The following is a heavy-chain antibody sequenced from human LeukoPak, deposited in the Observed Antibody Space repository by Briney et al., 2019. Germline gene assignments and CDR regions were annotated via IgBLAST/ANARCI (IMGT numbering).Heavy chain of an antibody. D-gene: IGHD1-26*01. J-gene: IGHJ4*02. V-gene: IGHV3-33*01. CDR1: GFTFSSYG. CDR3: ARDEGIVGAPYFDY. CDR2: IWYDGSNK. Sequence: PGGSLRLSCAASGFTFSSYGMHWVRQAPGKGLEWVAVIWYDGSNKYYADSVKGRFTISRDNSKNTLYLQMNSLRAEDTAVYYCARDEGIVGAPYFDYWGQGTLVTVSS.